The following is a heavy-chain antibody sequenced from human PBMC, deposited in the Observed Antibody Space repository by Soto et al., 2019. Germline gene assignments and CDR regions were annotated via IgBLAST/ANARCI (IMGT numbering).Heavy chain of an antibody. CDR2: ISGSGGST. J-gene: IGHJ5*02. CDR1: GFTFSGYA. V-gene: IGHV3-23*01. Sequence: EVQLLESGGGLVQPGGSLRLSCAASGFTFSGYAMSWVRQAPGKGLEWVSAISGSGGSTYYADSVKGRFTISRDNSKNTLYLQMNSLRAEDTAVYYCAKDRGNYYGSGNWFDPWGQGTLVTVSS. D-gene: IGHD3-10*01. CDR3: AKDRGNYYGSGNWFDP.